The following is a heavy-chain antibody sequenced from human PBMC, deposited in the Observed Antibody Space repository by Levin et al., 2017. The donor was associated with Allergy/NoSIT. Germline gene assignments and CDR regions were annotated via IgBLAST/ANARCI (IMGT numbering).Heavy chain of an antibody. J-gene: IGHJ3*02. D-gene: IGHD4-17*01. V-gene: IGHV5-51*01. Sequence: PGGSLRLSCKGSGYSFTSYWIGWVRQMPGKGLEWMGIIYPGDSDTRYSPSFQGQVTISADKSISTAYLQWSSLKASDTAMYYCARHMYADYGQSAFEIWGHGTTVTVSS. CDR3: ARHMYADYGQSAFEI. CDR1: GYSFTSYW. CDR2: IYPGDSDT.